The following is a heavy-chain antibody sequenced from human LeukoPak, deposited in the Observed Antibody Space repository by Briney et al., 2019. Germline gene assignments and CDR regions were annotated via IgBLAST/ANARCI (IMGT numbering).Heavy chain of an antibody. D-gene: IGHD6-6*01. CDR1: GYTFTSYG. CDR2: ISAYNGNT. J-gene: IGHJ5*02. Sequence: ASVKVSCKASGYTFTSYGISWVRQAPGQGLEWMGWISAYNGNTNYAQKLQGRVTMTTDTSTSTAYMELRSLRSDDTAVYYCAREEDSSSSGNWIDPWGQGTLVTVSS. V-gene: IGHV1-18*01. CDR3: AREEDSSSSGNWIDP.